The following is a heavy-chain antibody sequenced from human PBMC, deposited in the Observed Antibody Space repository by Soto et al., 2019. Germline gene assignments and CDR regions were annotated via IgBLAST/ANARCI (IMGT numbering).Heavy chain of an antibody. J-gene: IGHJ4*02. Sequence: QVQLVESGGGVVQPGRSLRLSCAASGFTFSSYGMHWVRQAPGKGLEWVAVISYDGSNKYYADSVKGRFTISRDNSKNTLYLQMNSLRAEDTAVYYFAKSAWLGYFDYWGQGNLVTVSS. D-gene: IGHD6-19*01. V-gene: IGHV3-30*18. CDR2: ISYDGSNK. CDR1: GFTFSSYG. CDR3: AKSAWLGYFDY.